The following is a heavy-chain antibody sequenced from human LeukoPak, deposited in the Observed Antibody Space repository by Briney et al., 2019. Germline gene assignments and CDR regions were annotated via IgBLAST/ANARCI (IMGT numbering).Heavy chain of an antibody. V-gene: IGHV1-18*01. J-gene: IGHJ4*02. CDR3: ARKALAGQKDGFDY. D-gene: IGHD6-19*01. CDR2: IRAYNGNT. CDR1: GYTFTSYS. Sequence: GASVKVSCKASGYTFTSYSTSWGRQAPGQGLEWMGWIRAYNGNTNYAQKLQGRVTMTTDTSTSTAYMELSRLRSDDTAVYYWARKALAGQKDGFDYWGQGTLVTVSS.